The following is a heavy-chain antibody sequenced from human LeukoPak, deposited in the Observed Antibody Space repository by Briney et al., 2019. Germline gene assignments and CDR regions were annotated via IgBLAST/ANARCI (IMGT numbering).Heavy chain of an antibody. CDR2: MNPNSGNT. CDR1: RYTLSSYE. V-gene: IGHV1-8*01. Sequence: ASVTASCTASRYTLSSYEVNWVRQAGGPGAEWMGWMNPNSGNTAYAQNFQGRVIMTRITTISTAYMELLSLRFEATAVFYCAIRTSRGVSGSSYFDSWGQGTLVTVSS. CDR3: AIRTSRGVSGSSYFDS. D-gene: IGHD3-10*01. J-gene: IGHJ4*02.